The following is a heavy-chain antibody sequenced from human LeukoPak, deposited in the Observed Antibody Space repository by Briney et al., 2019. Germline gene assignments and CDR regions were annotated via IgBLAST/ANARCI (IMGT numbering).Heavy chain of an antibody. V-gene: IGHV1-8*02. CDR1: GYTFTGYY. CDR3: ARGRPIVGPLR. J-gene: IGHJ4*02. D-gene: IGHD1-26*01. CDR2: MNPNSGNT. Sequence: ASVKVSCKASGYTFTGYYLHWVRQAPGQGLEWMGWMNPNSGNTGYAQKFQGRVTMTRDTSISTAYMELSSLRSEDTAVYYCARGRPIVGPLRWGQGTLVTVSS.